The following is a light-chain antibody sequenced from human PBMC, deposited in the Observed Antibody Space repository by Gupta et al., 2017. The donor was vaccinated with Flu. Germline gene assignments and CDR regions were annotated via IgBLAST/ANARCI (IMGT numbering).Light chain of an antibody. Sequence: EIVLTQSPATLSLSPGERATLSCRASRGVSSYLAWYQQKPGQPPRLLIYDASSRATGIPARFSGSGSGTDFTLTISSLEPEDFAVYYCHQGSGWPATFGQGTRLEIK. CDR1: RGVSSY. V-gene: IGKV3-11*01. CDR2: DAS. J-gene: IGKJ5*01. CDR3: HQGSGWPAT.